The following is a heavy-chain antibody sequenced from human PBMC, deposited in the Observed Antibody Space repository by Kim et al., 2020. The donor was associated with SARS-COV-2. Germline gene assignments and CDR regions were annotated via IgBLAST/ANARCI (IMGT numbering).Heavy chain of an antibody. V-gene: IGHV3-23*01. CDR3: AKEYDRNWETPNWFDP. Sequence: GGSLRLSCAASGFTFSSYAMSWVRQAPGKGLEWVSAISGSGGSTYYADSVKGRFTISRDNSKNTLYLQMNSLRAEDTAVYYCAKEYDRNWETPNWFDPWGQGTLVTVSS. D-gene: IGHD1-1*01. CDR1: GFTFSSYA. CDR2: ISGSGGST. J-gene: IGHJ5*02.